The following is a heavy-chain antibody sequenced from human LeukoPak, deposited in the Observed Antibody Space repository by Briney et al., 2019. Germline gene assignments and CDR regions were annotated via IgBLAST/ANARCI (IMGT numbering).Heavy chain of an antibody. D-gene: IGHD4/OR15-4a*01. Sequence: SGGSLRLSCAASQFTFSTYWMSWVRQAPGKGLEWVSYISSSGSTIYDTDSVKGRFTISRDNSKNTLSLQMNSLRAEDTAVYYCAKSGLSRFDYWGQGTLVTVSS. CDR2: ISSSGSTI. CDR1: QFTFSTYW. V-gene: IGHV3-48*01. CDR3: AKSGLSRFDY. J-gene: IGHJ4*02.